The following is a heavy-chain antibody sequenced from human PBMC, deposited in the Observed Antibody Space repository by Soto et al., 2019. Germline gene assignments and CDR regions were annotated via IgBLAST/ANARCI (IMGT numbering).Heavy chain of an antibody. D-gene: IGHD3-10*01. V-gene: IGHV3-23*01. CDR2: ISGSGGST. Sequence: QPGGSLRLSCAASGFTFSSYAMSWVRQAPGKGLEWVSAISGSGGSTYYADSVKGRFTISRDNSKNTLYLQMNSLRAEDTAVYYCAKEWITMVRGLRTRWFDPWGQGTLVTVSS. J-gene: IGHJ5*02. CDR1: GFTFSSYA. CDR3: AKEWITMVRGLRTRWFDP.